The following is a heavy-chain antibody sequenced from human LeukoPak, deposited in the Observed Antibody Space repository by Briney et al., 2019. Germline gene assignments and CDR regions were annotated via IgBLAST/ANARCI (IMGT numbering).Heavy chain of an antibody. V-gene: IGHV3-23*01. CDR2: ISGSGGST. D-gene: IGHD2-15*01. Sequence: GGSLRLSCAASGFTFSSYAMSWVRQAPGKGLEWVSAISGSGGSTYYADSVKGRFTISRDNSKNTLYLQMNSLRAEDTAVYYCAKDRGYCSGGSCYSRPNYFDYWGQGTLVTVSS. J-gene: IGHJ4*02. CDR1: GFTFSSYA. CDR3: AKDRGYCSGGSCYSRPNYFDY.